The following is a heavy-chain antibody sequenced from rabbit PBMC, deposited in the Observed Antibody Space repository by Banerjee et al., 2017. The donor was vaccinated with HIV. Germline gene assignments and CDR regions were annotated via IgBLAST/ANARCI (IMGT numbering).Heavy chain of an antibody. CDR2: IYASTNST. J-gene: IGHJ4*01. CDR3: ARDLAGVIGWNFGL. Sequence: QEQLVESGGGLVQPEGSLTLTCKASGFDFSSSYYMCWVRQAPGKGLELIACIYASTNSTWYASWVNGRFTISRSTSLNTVDLKMTSLTAADTATYFCARDLAGVIGWNFGLWGQGTLVTVS. D-gene: IGHD4-1*01. CDR1: GFDFSSSYY. V-gene: IGHV1S43*01.